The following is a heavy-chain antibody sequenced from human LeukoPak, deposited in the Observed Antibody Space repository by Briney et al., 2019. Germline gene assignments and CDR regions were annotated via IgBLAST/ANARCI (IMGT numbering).Heavy chain of an antibody. CDR2: IYYSGDT. D-gene: IGHD1-26*01. Sequence: SETLSLTCIVSGGSIGSGDYYWSWIRQPPGKGLEWIGYIYYSGDTYYNPSLKSRVTISVDTSRNQFSLKLSSVTAADTAVYYCARGTLVGGSLDYWGQGTLVTVSS. J-gene: IGHJ4*02. CDR1: GGSIGSGDYY. V-gene: IGHV4-30-4*01. CDR3: ARGTLVGGSLDY.